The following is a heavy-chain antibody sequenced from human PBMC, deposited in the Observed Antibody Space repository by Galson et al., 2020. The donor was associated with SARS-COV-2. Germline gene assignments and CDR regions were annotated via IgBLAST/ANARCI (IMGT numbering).Heavy chain of an antibody. V-gene: IGHV4-34*01. J-gene: IGHJ4*02. CDR2: INHSGST. Sequence: SETLSLTCAVYGGSFSGYYWSWIRQPPGKGLEWIGEINHSGSTNYNPSLKSRVTISVDTSKKQFSLKLTSVTAADTAVYYCARSLGGSGTYSFDYWGQGTLVTVSS. CDR1: GGSFSGYY. CDR3: ARSLGGSGTYSFDY. D-gene: IGHD1-26*01.